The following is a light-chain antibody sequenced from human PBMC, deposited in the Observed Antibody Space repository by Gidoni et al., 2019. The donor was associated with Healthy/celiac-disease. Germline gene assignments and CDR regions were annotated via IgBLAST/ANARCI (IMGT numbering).Light chain of an antibody. Sequence: EIVLTQSPGTLSLSPGERATLSCRASQSVSSSYLAWYQQKPGQAPRLLIYGASSRATGIPDRFSGSGSGTDFTLTISRLEPEDFAVYYCQQYGSSPRTFGXGSIGNQT. CDR3: QQYGSSPRT. CDR2: GAS. J-gene: IGKJ1*01. CDR1: QSVSSSY. V-gene: IGKV3-20*01.